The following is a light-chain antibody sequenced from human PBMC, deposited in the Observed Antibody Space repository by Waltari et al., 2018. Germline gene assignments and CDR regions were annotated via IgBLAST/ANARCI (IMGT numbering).Light chain of an antibody. Sequence: DIVMTQSPDSLAVSLGERATINCKSSQSVLYSSNNKNYLAWYQQKPGQPPKLLIYWASTRESGVPDRFSGSGSGTDFTLTISSLQAEDVAVYYCQEYYGTPPDTFGQGT. J-gene: IGKJ2*01. CDR2: WAS. CDR3: QEYYGTPPDT. V-gene: IGKV4-1*01. CDR1: QSVLYSSNNKNY.